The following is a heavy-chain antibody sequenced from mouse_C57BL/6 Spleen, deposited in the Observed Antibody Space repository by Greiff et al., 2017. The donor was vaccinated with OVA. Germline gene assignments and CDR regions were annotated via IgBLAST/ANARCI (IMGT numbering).Heavy chain of an antibody. CDR1: GYTFTSYW. J-gene: IGHJ2*01. CDR2: IYPGSGST. V-gene: IGHV1-55*01. CDR3: ARDGNYFDY. Sequence: VQRVESGAELVKPGASVKMSCKASGYTFTSYWITWVKQRPGQGLEWIGDIYPGSGSTNYNEKFKSKATLTVDTSSSTAYMQLSSLTSEDSAVYHCARDGNYFDYWGQGTTLIVSS. D-gene: IGHD2-1*01.